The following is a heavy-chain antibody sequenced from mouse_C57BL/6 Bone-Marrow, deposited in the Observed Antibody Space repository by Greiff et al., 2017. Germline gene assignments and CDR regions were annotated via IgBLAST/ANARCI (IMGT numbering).Heavy chain of an antibody. Sequence: EVQVVESGGGLVQPGGSMKLSCVAPGFTFSNSGMTWVRQSPEKGLEWVAQIRLKSDIYATHYAESVKGRFTISRDDSKSSVYLQMNNLRAEDTGIYYCTEGYYSNYVGYWGQGTTLTVSS. D-gene: IGHD2-5*01. CDR3: TEGYYSNYVGY. CDR2: IRLKSDIYAT. V-gene: IGHV6-3*01. J-gene: IGHJ2*01. CDR1: GFTFSNSG.